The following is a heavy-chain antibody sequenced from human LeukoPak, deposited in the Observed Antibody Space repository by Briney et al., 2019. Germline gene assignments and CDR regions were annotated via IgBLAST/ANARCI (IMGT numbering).Heavy chain of an antibody. D-gene: IGHD3-3*01. CDR3: ARRDVRNWRNYYDY. CDR2: IYYSGNT. CDR1: GGSISSGDYY. J-gene: IGHJ4*02. Sequence: PSETLSLTCTVSGGSISSGDYYWSWIRQPPGKGLEWIGYIYYSGNTNYNPSLNSRVTISLDTSKKQFSLKLTSVGAADTAVYYCARRDVRNWRNYYDYWGQGTLVTVSS. V-gene: IGHV4-61*08.